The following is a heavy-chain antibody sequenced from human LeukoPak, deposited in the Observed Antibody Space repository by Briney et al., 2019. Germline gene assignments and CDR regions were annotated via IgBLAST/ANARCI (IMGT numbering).Heavy chain of an antibody. CDR3: ARVTRILGPTPTNFDC. CDR1: GYTFTSYG. V-gene: IGHV1-18*01. Sequence: AASVKVSCRTSGYTFTSYGISWVRQAPGQGLEWMGLISAYNGNTIYAQKFQGRVTMTTDTSTTTAYMELRSLRSDDTAIYYCARVTRILGPTPTNFDCWGQGTLVTVSS. CDR2: ISAYNGNT. D-gene: IGHD1-26*01. J-gene: IGHJ4*02.